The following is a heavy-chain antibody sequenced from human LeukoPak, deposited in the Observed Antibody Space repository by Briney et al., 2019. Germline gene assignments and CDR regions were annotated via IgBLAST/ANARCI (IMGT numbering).Heavy chain of an antibody. Sequence: PSQTLSLTCTVSGGSVSSGSYYWSWIRQPAGKGLEWIGRMYTSGRSNYNPSLKSRVTISVDTSKNQFSLKLSSVTAADTAVYYCARSGLRYFDWLLHDAFDIWGQGTMVTVSS. J-gene: IGHJ3*02. V-gene: IGHV4-61*02. CDR3: ARSGLRYFDWLLHDAFDI. CDR2: MYTSGRS. D-gene: IGHD3-9*01. CDR1: GGSVSSGSYY.